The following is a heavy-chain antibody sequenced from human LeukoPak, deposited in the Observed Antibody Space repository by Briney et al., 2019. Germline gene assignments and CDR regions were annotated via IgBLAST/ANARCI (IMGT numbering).Heavy chain of an antibody. CDR1: GFTFSSYS. Sequence: GGTLRLSCAASGFTFSSYSMNWVRQAPGKGLEWVSSISSSSNYIYYADSVKGRFTISRDNAKNSLNLQMNSLRAEDTAVYYCARDLVVVPAAIPVGYFDYWGQGTLVTVSS. D-gene: IGHD2-2*01. CDR3: ARDLVVVPAAIPVGYFDY. V-gene: IGHV3-21*04. J-gene: IGHJ4*02. CDR2: ISSSSNYI.